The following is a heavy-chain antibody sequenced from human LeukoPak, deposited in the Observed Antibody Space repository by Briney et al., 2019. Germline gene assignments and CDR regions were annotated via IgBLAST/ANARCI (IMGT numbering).Heavy chain of an antibody. CDR1: GGSFTTYY. CDR3: ARSPGGRYYYDSSGYYPFDY. V-gene: IGHV4-4*07. Sequence: SETLSLTCTVSGGSFTTYYWSWIRQPAGKGLEWIGHIDSSGTTNYNPSLKSRVTMSTDTSKNQFSLKLSSVTAADTAVYYCARSPGGRYYYDSSGYYPFDYWGQGTLVTVSS. J-gene: IGHJ4*02. D-gene: IGHD3-22*01. CDR2: IDSSGTT.